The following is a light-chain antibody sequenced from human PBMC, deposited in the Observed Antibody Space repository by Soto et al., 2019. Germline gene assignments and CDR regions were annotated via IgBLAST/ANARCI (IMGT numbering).Light chain of an antibody. CDR1: QDISTY. V-gene: IGKV1-33*01. CDR3: QQYEDFPRAII. J-gene: IGKJ5*01. Sequence: DIQMTQSPSSLSASVGDRVTITCQASQDISTYLNWYQQKPGKAPKLLIYDASNLETGVPSRFSGSGSGTDFTFTISSLQPEDIETYYCQQYEDFPRAIIFGQGTRLDLK. CDR2: DAS.